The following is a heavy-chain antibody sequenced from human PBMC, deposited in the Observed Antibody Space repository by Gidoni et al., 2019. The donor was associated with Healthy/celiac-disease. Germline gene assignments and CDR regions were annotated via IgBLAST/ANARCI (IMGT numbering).Heavy chain of an antibody. Sequence: QVQLQESGPGLVKPSGTLALTGTVTGGTVSGYSWSWIRPPARKRLEWIGRNPTSGSTNDNPSRKSRVTMSVYTSKTQFSLRPSSVTAADTAVYYCAREWGTMVRGARTRPFDYWGQGTLVTVSS. CDR2: NPTSGST. CDR1: GGTVSGYS. CDR3: AREWGTMVRGARTRPFDY. J-gene: IGHJ4*02. D-gene: IGHD3-10*01. V-gene: IGHV4-4*07.